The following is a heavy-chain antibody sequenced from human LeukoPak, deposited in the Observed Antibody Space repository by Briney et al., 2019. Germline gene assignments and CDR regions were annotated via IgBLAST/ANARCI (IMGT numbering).Heavy chain of an antibody. Sequence: GGSLRLSCAASGFTFSSYGMHWVRQAPGKGLEWVAVISYDGSNKYYADSVKGRFTISRDNSKNTLYLQMNSLRAEDTAVYYCARDVGRSYDFDYWGQGTLVTVSS. D-gene: IGHD3-16*01. CDR1: GFTFSSYG. CDR2: ISYDGSNK. V-gene: IGHV3-30*03. J-gene: IGHJ4*02. CDR3: ARDVGRSYDFDY.